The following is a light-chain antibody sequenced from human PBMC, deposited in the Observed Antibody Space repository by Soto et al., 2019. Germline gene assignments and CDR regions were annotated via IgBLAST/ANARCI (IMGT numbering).Light chain of an antibody. CDR3: QQRYDWLT. CDR2: DAS. CDR1: HSVSTY. Sequence: VLTQSPATLSLSPGDRATLSCRVSHSVSTYLAWYQQKPGQAPRLLIYDASNRATGIPTRFSGSGSGTDFTLTISSLEPEDSAVYFCQQRYDWLTFGGGTKVEIK. J-gene: IGKJ4*01. V-gene: IGKV3-11*01.